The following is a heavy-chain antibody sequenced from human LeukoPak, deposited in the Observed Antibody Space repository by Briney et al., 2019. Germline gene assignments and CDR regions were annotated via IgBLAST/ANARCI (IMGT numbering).Heavy chain of an antibody. Sequence: PGGSLRLSCAASGFTFSSYAMSWVRQAPGKGLEWVSAISGSGGSTYYADSVKGRFTIPRDNSKNTLYLQMNSLRAEDTAVYYCAKTPYPCSSTSCYFDYWGQGTLVTVSS. CDR2: ISGSGGST. J-gene: IGHJ4*02. V-gene: IGHV3-23*01. CDR1: GFTFSSYA. D-gene: IGHD2-2*01. CDR3: AKTPYPCSSTSCYFDY.